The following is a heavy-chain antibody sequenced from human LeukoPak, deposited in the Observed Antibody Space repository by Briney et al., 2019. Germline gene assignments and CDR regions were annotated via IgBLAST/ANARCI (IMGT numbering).Heavy chain of an antibody. CDR2: IIPIFGTA. J-gene: IGHJ6*02. CDR1: GGTFSSYA. D-gene: IGHD3-10*01. V-gene: IGHV1-69*05. CDR3: ARAGTRGVRYYYGMDV. Sequence: SVKVSCKASGGTFSSYAISWVRQAPGQGLEWMGGIIPIFGTANYAQKFQGRVTITTDESTSTAYMELSSLRSEDTAVYYCARAGTRGVRYYYGMDVWGQGTTVTVSS.